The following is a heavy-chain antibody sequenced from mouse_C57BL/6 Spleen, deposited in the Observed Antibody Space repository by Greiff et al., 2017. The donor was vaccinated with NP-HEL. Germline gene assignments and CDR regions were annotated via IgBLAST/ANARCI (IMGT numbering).Heavy chain of an antibody. CDR3: ARSGGSSTYYAMDY. CDR1: GYTFTSYW. Sequence: QQSCKASGYTFTSYWMHWVKQRPGRGLEWIGRIDPNSGGTKYNEKFKSKATLTVDKPSSTAYMQLSSLTSEDSAVYYCARSGGSSTYYAMDYWGQGTSVTVSS. D-gene: IGHD1-1*01. CDR2: IDPNSGGT. V-gene: IGHV1-72*01. J-gene: IGHJ4*01.